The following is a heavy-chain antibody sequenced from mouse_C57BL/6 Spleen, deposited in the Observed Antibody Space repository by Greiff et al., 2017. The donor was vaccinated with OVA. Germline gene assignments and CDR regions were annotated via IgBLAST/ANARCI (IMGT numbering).Heavy chain of an antibody. D-gene: IGHD2-1*01. CDR1: GYAFSSSW. CDR2: IYPGDGDT. V-gene: IGHV1-82*01. J-gene: IGHJ1*03. CDR3: ARNYGNYPHWYFDV. Sequence: VQLQESGPELVKPGASVKISCKASGYAFSSSWMNWVKQRPGKGLEWIGRIYPGDGDTNYNGKFKGKATLTADKSSSTAYMQLSSLTSEESAVYFCARNYGNYPHWYFDVWGTGTTVTVSS.